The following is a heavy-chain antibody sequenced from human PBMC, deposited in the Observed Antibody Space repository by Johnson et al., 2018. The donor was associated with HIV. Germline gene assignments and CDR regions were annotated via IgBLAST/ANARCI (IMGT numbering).Heavy chain of an antibody. CDR1: GFTFSSYA. D-gene: IGHD3-10*01. Sequence: QVQLVESGGGVVQPGRSLRLSCAASGFTFSSYAMHWVRQAPGKGLEWVAVISYDGSNKYYADSVKGRFTISRDNSKNTLYLQMNSLRAEDTAVYYCSTMFQGDPVAFDIWGQGTMVTVSS. CDR3: STMFQGDPVAFDI. V-gene: IGHV3-30*04. CDR2: ISYDGSNK. J-gene: IGHJ3*02.